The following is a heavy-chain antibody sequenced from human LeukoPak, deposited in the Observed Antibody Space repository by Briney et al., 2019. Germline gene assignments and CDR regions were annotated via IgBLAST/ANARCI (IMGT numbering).Heavy chain of an antibody. CDR3: AKEDSEGGPNWFDP. Sequence: GGSMRLSSIAAAFTFSSYGMSWVRQAAGRVLEWVSASSGSGGSTSYAAYVRGRITISRDNSKNTLDQHMNSLRAEDTAVYYCAKEDSEGGPNWFDPWGQGTLVTVSS. CDR1: AFTFSSYG. J-gene: IGHJ5*02. CDR2: SSGSGGST. V-gene: IGHV3-23*01. D-gene: IGHD1-14*01.